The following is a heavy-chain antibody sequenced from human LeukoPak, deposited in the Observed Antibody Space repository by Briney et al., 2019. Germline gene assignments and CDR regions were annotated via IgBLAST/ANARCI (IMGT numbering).Heavy chain of an antibody. J-gene: IGHJ4*02. D-gene: IGHD3-3*01. CDR2: ISAYNGNT. CDR1: GYTFTTYG. CDR3: ARSSRFLEWLPRDY. V-gene: IGHV1-18*04. Sequence: ASVKVSCKASGYTFTTYGIIWVRQAPGQGLEWVGWISAYNGNTNYAQKLQGRVTMTTDTSTSTAYMELRSLRSDDTAVYYCARSSRFLEWLPRDYWGQGTLVTVSS.